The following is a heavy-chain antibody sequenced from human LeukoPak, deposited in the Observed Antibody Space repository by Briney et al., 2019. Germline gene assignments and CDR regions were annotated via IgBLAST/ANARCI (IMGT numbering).Heavy chain of an antibody. V-gene: IGHV3-48*03. J-gene: IGHJ3*02. CDR2: ISSSSSTT. D-gene: IGHD6-13*01. Sequence: PGGSLRLSCAASGFTFSSYEMNWVRQAPGKGLEWVSYISSSSSTTYYADSVKGRFTISRDNAKNSLYLQMNSLRAEDTAVYYCARDPYSWYSAFDIWGQGTMVTVSS. CDR3: ARDPYSWYSAFDI. CDR1: GFTFSSYE.